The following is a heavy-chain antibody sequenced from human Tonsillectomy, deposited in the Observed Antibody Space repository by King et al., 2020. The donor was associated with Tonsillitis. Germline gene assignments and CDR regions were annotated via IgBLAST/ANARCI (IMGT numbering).Heavy chain of an antibody. V-gene: IGHV4-38-2*02. CDR3: GKVDDY. CDR1: GFSISGGYY. J-gene: IGHJ4*02. Sequence: VQLQESGPGLVKPSETLSLTCTVSGFSISGGYYWGWIRQPPGKGLEWIVSLSHSGNTYYNPSLKSRVTTSVDTSKNQFSLNLISVTAADTAVYYCGKVDDYWGQGTLVTVSS. D-gene: IGHD3/OR15-3a*01. CDR2: LSHSGNT.